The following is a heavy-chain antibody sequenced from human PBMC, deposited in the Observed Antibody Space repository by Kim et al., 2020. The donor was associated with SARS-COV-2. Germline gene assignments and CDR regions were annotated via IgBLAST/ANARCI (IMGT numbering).Heavy chain of an antibody. Sequence: STYYADSVKGRFTISRDNSKNTLYLQMNSLRAEDTAVYYCATFIGGFDYWGQGTLVTVSS. J-gene: IGHJ4*02. CDR3: ATFIGGFDY. V-gene: IGHV3-23*01. CDR2: ST.